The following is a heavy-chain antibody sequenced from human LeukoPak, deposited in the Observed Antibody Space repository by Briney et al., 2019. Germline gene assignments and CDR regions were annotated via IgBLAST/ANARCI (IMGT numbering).Heavy chain of an antibody. CDR3: AREPYSYYGMDV. CDR1: GFTFSSYS. Sequence: GGSLRLSCAASGFTFSSYSINWVRQAPGKGLEWVSSISSSSRYIYYADSVKGRFTISRDNAKNSLFLQMNSPRAEDTAVYYCAREPYSYYGMDVWGQGTTVTVSS. V-gene: IGHV3-21*06. J-gene: IGHJ6*02. CDR2: ISSSSRYI.